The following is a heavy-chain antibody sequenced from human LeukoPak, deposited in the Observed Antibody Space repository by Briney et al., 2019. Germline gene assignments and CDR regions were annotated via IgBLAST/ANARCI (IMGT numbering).Heavy chain of an antibody. CDR3: ARGRGYSYGYETSYFDL. D-gene: IGHD5-18*01. CDR1: GGSFSGYY. CDR2: INHSGST. Sequence: SETLSLTCSVYGGSFSGYYWSWIRQPPGKGLEWIGEINHSGSTNYNPSLKSRVTISVDTSKNQFSLKLTSVTTADTAVCFCARGRGYSYGYETSYFDLWGRGTLVTVSS. J-gene: IGHJ2*01. V-gene: IGHV4-34*01.